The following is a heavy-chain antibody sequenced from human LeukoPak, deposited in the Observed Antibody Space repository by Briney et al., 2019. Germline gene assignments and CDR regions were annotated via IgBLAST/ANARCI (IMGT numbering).Heavy chain of an antibody. CDR2: INPNSGGT. CDR1: GYTFTGSY. J-gene: IGHJ4*02. Sequence: ASVKVSCKASGYTFTGSYIHWVRQAPGQGLEWMGWINPNSGGTSSAQKFQGRVTMTRDTSVSTAYMELSSLRSDDTALYYCARDIGYCSGVRCYFIYGGQGTLVTVSS. V-gene: IGHV1-2*02. CDR3: ARDIGYCSGVRCYFIY. D-gene: IGHD2-15*01.